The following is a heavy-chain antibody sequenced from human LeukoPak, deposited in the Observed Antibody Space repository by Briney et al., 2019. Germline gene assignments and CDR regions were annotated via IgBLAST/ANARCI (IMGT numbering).Heavy chain of an antibody. CDR3: ARDMFIGIVGSPARDFAFDY. CDR1: GFTFSSYG. D-gene: IGHD1-26*01. V-gene: IGHV3-30*03. CDR2: ISYDGSNK. J-gene: IGHJ4*02. Sequence: GGSLRLSCAASGFTFSSYGMHWVRQAPGKGLEWVAVISYDGSNKYYADSVKGRFTISRDNSKNTLYLQMNSLRAEDTAVYYCARDMFIGIVGSPARDFAFDYWGQGTLVTVSS.